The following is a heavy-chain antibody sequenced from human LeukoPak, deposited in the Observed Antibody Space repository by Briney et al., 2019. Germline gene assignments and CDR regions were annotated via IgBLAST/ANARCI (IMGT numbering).Heavy chain of an antibody. V-gene: IGHV3-7*01. CDR1: GFTFSSYW. CDR2: IKQGGSEK. D-gene: IGHD3-9*01. J-gene: IGHJ4*02. Sequence: GGSLRLSCAASGFTFSSYWMSWVRQAPGKGLEWVVNIKQGGSEKYYVDSVKGRFTISRDNAKNSLYLQMNSLRAEDTAVYYCARVGPEGVRYFDWLNFDYWGQGTLVTVSS. CDR3: ARVGPEGVRYFDWLNFDY.